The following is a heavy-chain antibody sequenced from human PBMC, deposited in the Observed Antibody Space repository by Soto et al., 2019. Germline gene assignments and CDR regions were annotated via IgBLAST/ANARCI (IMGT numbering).Heavy chain of an antibody. CDR2: ISGSGGST. CDR3: AKQGGSIAARPWLHFDY. Sequence: GGSLRLSCAASGFTFSSYAMSWVRQAPGKGLEWVSAISGSGGSTYYADSVKGRFTISRDNSKNTLYLQMNSLRAEDTAVYYCAKQGGSIAARPWLHFDYWGHGTMLTVYS. V-gene: IGHV3-23*01. D-gene: IGHD6-6*01. CDR1: GFTFSSYA. J-gene: IGHJ4*01.